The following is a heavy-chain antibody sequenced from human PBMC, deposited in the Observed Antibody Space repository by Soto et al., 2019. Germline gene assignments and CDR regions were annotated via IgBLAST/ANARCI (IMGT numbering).Heavy chain of an antibody. CDR2: INPSGGST. J-gene: IGHJ3*02. Sequence: GASVKVSCKASGYTFTSYYMHWVRQAPGQGLEWMGIINPSGGSTSYAQKLQGRVTMTRDTSTSTVYMELSSLRSEDTAVYYCTRQFASQLWLQGAFDIWGKGKMVTVS. D-gene: IGHD5-18*01. CDR1: GYTFTSYY. CDR3: TRQFASQLWLQGAFDI. V-gene: IGHV1-46*01.